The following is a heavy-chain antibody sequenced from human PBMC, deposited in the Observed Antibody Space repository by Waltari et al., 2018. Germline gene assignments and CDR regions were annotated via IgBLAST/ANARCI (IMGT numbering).Heavy chain of an antibody. J-gene: IGHJ3*01. CDR1: GGSIDTPQHS. Sequence: QLQLQESGPGPVKPSETLSLTCSVSGGSIDTPQHSLSWIRQPPGQGLEWIGTISYAGTTYTNPSLRSRLTMSRDTSKNQLSLTLGSTTAADTAVYYCATYIGASVGTAAFDVWGQGTMVTVSS. D-gene: IGHD5-12*01. V-gene: IGHV4-39*01. CDR2: ISYAGTT. CDR3: ATYIGASVGTAAFDV.